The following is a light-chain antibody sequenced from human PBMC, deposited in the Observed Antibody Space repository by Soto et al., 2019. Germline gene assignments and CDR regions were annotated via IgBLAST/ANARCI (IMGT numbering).Light chain of an antibody. J-gene: IGKJ4*01. CDR2: QIS. V-gene: IGKV2-24*01. Sequence: EIVMTQTPLSSLVALGQAASISCRSSQSLVHGDGNTYLSWLHLRPGQPPRGLVDQISNRFSGGPDRFSGTGAGTDFTLKISSVEAEDDGIYYCMQATQLPLTFGGGTKVEIK. CDR3: MQATQLPLT. CDR1: QSLVHGDGNTY.